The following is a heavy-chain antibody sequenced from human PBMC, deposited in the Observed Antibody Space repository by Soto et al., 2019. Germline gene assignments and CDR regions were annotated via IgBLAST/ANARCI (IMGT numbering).Heavy chain of an antibody. D-gene: IGHD3-22*01. J-gene: IGHJ4*02. Sequence: ESGGGLVQPGRSLRLSCAASGFTFDDYAMHWVRQAPGKGLEWVSGISWNSGYIGYADSVKGRFTISRDSAKNSLYLQMNSMGAEDTALYYCAKDVYYYDSSGPIILDYWGQGTLVTVSS. CDR3: AKDVYYYDSSGPIILDY. CDR2: ISWNSGYI. V-gene: IGHV3-9*01. CDR1: GFTFDDYA.